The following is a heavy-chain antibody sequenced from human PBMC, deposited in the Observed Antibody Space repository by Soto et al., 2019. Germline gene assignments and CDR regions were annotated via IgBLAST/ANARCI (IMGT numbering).Heavy chain of an antibody. D-gene: IGHD4-17*01. CDR1: GGSISRSGYY. Sequence: QVQLQESGPGLVKPSQTLSLTCTVSGGSISRSGYYWSWIRQHPGKGLEWIGYIYYAGNTYYNPSLQSRDTISEDTSQNQYSLKLNSVTAADTAVYYCARDYGGKDYFDYWGQGTLVSFSS. CDR3: ARDYGGKDYFDY. V-gene: IGHV4-31*03. J-gene: IGHJ4*02. CDR2: IYYAGNT.